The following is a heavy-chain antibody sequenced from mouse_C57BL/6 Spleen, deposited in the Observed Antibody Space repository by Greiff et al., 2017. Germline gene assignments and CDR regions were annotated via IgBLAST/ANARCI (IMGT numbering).Heavy chain of an antibody. CDR1: GYTFTSYW. D-gene: IGHD1-1*01. V-gene: IGHV1-55*01. J-gene: IGHJ4*01. Sequence: QVQLQQSGAELVKPGASVKMSCKASGYTFTSYWITWVKQRPGQGLEWIGDIYPGSGSTNYNEKFKSKATLTVDTSSSTAYMQLSSLTSEDSAVYYCARHYYGSSPGDYAMDYWGQGTSVTVSS. CDR3: ARHYYGSSPGDYAMDY. CDR2: IYPGSGST.